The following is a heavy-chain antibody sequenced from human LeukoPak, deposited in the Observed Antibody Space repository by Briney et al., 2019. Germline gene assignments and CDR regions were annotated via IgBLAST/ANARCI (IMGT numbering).Heavy chain of an antibody. CDR1: GGSFSGYY. J-gene: IGHJ4*02. CDR2: INHSGST. CDR3: ARAQYPVSGWLRY. D-gene: IGHD5-12*01. Sequence: PSETLSVTCAVYGGSFSGYYWSWIRQPPGQGLEWIGEINHSGSTNYNPSLKSRVTISVDTSKNQFSLKLSSVTAADTAVYYCARAQYPVSGWLRYWGQGTLVTVSS. V-gene: IGHV4-34*01.